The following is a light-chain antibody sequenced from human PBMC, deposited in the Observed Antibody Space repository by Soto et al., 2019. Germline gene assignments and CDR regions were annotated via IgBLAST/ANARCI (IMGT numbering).Light chain of an antibody. CDR2: DVT. Sequence: QSALTQPRSVSGSPGQSVTISCTGTSSDVGGYNYVSWYQQHPGKAPKLMIYDVTHRPSGVPDRFSGSKSGNTASLTISGLQAEDEADYYCCSYAGSYSFVFGGGTKLTVL. J-gene: IGLJ2*01. CDR1: SSDVGGYNY. V-gene: IGLV2-11*01. CDR3: CSYAGSYSFV.